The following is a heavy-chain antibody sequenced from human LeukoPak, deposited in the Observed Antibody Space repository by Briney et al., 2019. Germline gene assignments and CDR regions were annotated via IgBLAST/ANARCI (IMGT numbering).Heavy chain of an antibody. CDR3: ARARTRGNNWYFDY. D-gene: IGHD1-1*01. CDR2: VYYRVKT. CDR1: GGSVDSINTYY. Sequence: PAETLSLTCTVSGGSVDSINTYYWHWIRQPPGKGQEWIGYVYYRVKTNYNPSLNSRLTISVDTSKSEFSLKVSSVTAADTAVYYCARARTRGNNWYFDYWGQGTLVTVSS. V-gene: IGHV4-59*01. J-gene: IGHJ4*02.